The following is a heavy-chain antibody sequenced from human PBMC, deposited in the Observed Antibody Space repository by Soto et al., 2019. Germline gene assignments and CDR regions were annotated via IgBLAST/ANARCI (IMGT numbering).Heavy chain of an antibody. CDR2: ISGSGGST. V-gene: IGHV3-23*01. J-gene: IGHJ4*02. CDR3: AKTDVLRYFDWPTPDY. CDR1: GFTFSSYA. D-gene: IGHD3-9*01. Sequence: EVQLLESGGGLVQPGGSMRLSCAASGFTFSSYAMSWVRQAPGKGLEWVSAISGSGGSTYYADSVKGRFTISRDNSKNTLYLQMNSLRAEDTAVYYCAKTDVLRYFDWPTPDYWGQGTLVTVSS.